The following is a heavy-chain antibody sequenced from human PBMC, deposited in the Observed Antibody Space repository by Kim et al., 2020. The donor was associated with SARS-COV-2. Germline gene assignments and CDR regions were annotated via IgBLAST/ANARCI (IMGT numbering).Heavy chain of an antibody. J-gene: IGHJ6*02. V-gene: IGHV3-66*01. CDR3: ARGGGNPFYYGMDV. D-gene: IGHD2-15*01. Sequence: PASGKGRFTISRDNSKNTLYLQMSSLRAEDTAVYYCARGGGNPFYYGMDVWGQGTTVTVSS.